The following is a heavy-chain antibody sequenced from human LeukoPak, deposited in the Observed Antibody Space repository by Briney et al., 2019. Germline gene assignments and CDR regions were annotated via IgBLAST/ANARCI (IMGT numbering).Heavy chain of an antibody. CDR3: ARPYYYGSGSWNYFDY. CDR1: GFTFSSYA. J-gene: IGHJ4*02. V-gene: IGHV3-23*01. CDR2: ISGSGGST. D-gene: IGHD3-10*01. Sequence: GGSLRLSCATSGFTFSSYAMSWVRQAPGKGLEWVSAISGSGGSTYYADSVKGRFTISRDNSKNTLHLQMNSLRAEDTAVYYCARPYYYGSGSWNYFDYWGQGTLVTVSS.